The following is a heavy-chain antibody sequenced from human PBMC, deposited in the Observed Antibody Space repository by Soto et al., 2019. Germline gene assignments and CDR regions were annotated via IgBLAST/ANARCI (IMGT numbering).Heavy chain of an antibody. CDR1: GFTVSIAG. CDR2: IKSKTDGGTI. D-gene: IGHD5-12*01. Sequence: GGCLRLACAASGFTVSIAGMNWVRQAPGKGLEWVGLIKSKTDGGTIDYPAPVKGRFIISRDDSRNTLYLQMNSLKTEDTAVYYCTTAHPRGPDYWGHGTLVTVSS. CDR3: TTAHPRGPDY. V-gene: IGHV3-15*01. J-gene: IGHJ4*01.